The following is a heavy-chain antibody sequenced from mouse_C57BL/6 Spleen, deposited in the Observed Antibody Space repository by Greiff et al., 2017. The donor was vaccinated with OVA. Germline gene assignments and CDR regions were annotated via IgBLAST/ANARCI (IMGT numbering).Heavy chain of an antibody. V-gene: IGHV14-4*01. CDR2: IDPENGGT. Sequence: VQLKQSGAELVRPGASVKLSCTASGFNIKDDYMHWVKQRPEQGLEWIGWIDPENGGTEYAAKFQGKATITADTSSNTAYLQLSSLTSEDNAVCYCTPYGSSYGYFDVWGTGTTVTVSS. CDR1: GFNIKDDY. D-gene: IGHD1-1*01. CDR3: TPYGSSYGYFDV. J-gene: IGHJ1*03.